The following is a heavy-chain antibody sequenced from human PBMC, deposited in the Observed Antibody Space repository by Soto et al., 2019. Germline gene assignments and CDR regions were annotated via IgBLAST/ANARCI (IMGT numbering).Heavy chain of an antibody. J-gene: IGHJ4*02. CDR1: GGSISSVDYY. Sequence: SETLSLTCTVYGGSISSVDYYWSWIRQPPGKGLEWIEYIYYSGSTYYNPSLKSRVTISVDTSNNQFSLKVSSQTAADTAVYYCARALSSAAGLYVDFWGQGTLVTVSS. V-gene: IGHV4-30-4*01. CDR2: IYYSGST. CDR3: ARALSSAAGLYVDF. D-gene: IGHD6-13*01.